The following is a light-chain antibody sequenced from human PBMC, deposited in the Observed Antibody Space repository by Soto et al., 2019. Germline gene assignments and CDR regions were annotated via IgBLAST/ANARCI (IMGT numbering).Light chain of an antibody. J-gene: IGLJ1*01. CDR3: LSHRTGDSYV. CDR2: GVT. Sequence: GCPGQSSTISCTGTSSDIGAYNYVFWYQQYPGKAPKLMIYGVTNRPSGVSNRFSGSKTGNTAYLTIPGLQAEDEADYYCLSHRTGDSYVFANGTKATVL. CDR1: SSDIGAYNY. V-gene: IGLV2-14*01.